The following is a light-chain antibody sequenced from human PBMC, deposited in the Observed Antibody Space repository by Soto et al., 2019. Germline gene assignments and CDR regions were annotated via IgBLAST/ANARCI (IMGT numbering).Light chain of an antibody. CDR1: QGMSSY. V-gene: IGKV1-8*01. CDR3: QQYNNYWT. CDR2: AAS. Sequence: AIRITQSPSSLSASTGDRVTITCRASQGMSSYLAWYQQKPGKAPKLLIYAASTLQSGVPSRFSGSGSGTDFTLTISSLQPDDLATYYCQQYNNYWTFGQGTKVDIK. J-gene: IGKJ1*01.